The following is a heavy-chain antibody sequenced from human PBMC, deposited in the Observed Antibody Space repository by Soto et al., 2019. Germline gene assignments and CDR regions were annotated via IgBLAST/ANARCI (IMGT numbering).Heavy chain of an antibody. D-gene: IGHD6-13*01. CDR3: ARGYRHSGYSSSWVFDY. Sequence: QVQLRESGPGLVKPSQTLSLTCTVSGGSINSGGYYWNWIRQHPGKGLGWIGYMYYSGSTYYNPFLSIRVIISADTSQNHFSLKLSSVTAPDTAVYFCARGYRHSGYSSSWVFDYWGQGTLVNVSS. CDR1: GGSINSGGYY. J-gene: IGHJ4*02. V-gene: IGHV4-31*03. CDR2: MYYSGST.